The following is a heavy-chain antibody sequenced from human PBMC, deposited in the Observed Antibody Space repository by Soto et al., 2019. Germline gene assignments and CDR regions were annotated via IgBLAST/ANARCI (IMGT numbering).Heavy chain of an antibody. D-gene: IGHD2-2*01. J-gene: IGHJ3*02. Sequence: EVQLVESGGDLVQPGGSLRLSCAASGFTFSTSWMTWVRQAPGTGLEWVANIRKDGSVIHYGDSVKGRFTISRDNAKNSLYLEKTNLRVDDTAVYFCARDFSPADGDLFYDDFDIWGQGTVVTVSS. CDR2: IRKDGSVI. CDR3: ARDFSPADGDLFYDDFDI. CDR1: GFTFSTSW. V-gene: IGHV3-7*01.